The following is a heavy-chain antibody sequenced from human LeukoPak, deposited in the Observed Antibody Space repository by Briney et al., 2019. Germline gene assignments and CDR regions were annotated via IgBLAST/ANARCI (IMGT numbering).Heavy chain of an antibody. D-gene: IGHD2-2*01. Sequence: GGSLRLSCAASGFTFSSYSMNWVRQAPGKGLEWASYISSSSSTIYYADSVKGRFTISRDNAKNSLYLQMNSLRAEDTAVYYCARDGNRRGYCSSTSCPNWFDPWGQGTLVTVSS. J-gene: IGHJ5*02. V-gene: IGHV3-48*01. CDR3: ARDGNRRGYCSSTSCPNWFDP. CDR1: GFTFSSYS. CDR2: ISSSSSTI.